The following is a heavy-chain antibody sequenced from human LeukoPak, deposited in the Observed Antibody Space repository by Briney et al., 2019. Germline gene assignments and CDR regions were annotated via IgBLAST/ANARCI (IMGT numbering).Heavy chain of an antibody. CDR3: TTGYYSGQNQRYYFDY. Sequence: GGSLRLSCAASGFTFGTYEMNWVRQAPGKGLEWVSYISISGSTIYYADSVKGRFTISRDNAKNSLYLQMRSLRTEDTAIYYCTTGYYSGQNQRYYFDYWGQGTLVTVSS. J-gene: IGHJ4*02. CDR2: ISISGSTI. CDR1: GFTFGTYE. D-gene: IGHD5-12*01. V-gene: IGHV3-48*03.